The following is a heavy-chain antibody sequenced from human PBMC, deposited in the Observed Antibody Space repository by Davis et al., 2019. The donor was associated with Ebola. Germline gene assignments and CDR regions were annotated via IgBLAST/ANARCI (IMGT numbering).Heavy chain of an antibody. CDR3: ARDRPLDFFFGDYYGMDV. V-gene: IGHV3-9*01. Sequence: SLKISCVGSGFTFDDYAMHWVRQVPGKGLEWVSSISWNSDSVGYVDSVKGRFTISKDNAKNSLFLQMNSLRAEDTAVYYCARDRPLDFFFGDYYGMDVWGQGTTVTVSS. CDR2: ISWNSDSV. J-gene: IGHJ6*02. CDR1: GFTFDDYA. D-gene: IGHD3-16*01.